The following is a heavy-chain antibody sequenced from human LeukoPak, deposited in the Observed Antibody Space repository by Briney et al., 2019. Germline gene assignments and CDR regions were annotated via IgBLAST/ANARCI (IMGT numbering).Heavy chain of an antibody. V-gene: IGHV4-4*07. Sequence: SETLSLTCTVSGGSITGYYWSWIRQPAGKGLEWIGRIYTGGSTNYNPSLKSRVTMSVDTSKNQFSLKLSSVTAAYTAIYYCTRWYGGHGFDYWGQGTLVTVSS. CDR2: IYTGGST. J-gene: IGHJ4*02. D-gene: IGHD4-23*01. CDR1: GGSITGYY. CDR3: TRWYGGHGFDY.